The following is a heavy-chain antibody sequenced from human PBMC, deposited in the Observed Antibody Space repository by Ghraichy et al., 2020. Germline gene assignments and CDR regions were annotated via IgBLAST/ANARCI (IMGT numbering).Heavy chain of an antibody. CDR2: ISYDGSEK. D-gene: IGHD1-26*01. Sequence: GESLNISCAASEFTFSTFGMHWVRQAPGKGLEWVAVISYDGSEKYYADSVKGRFAISRDNSKYTLYLQMNSLRVEDTAVYYCAKEGGTYFDSYYYGLNVWGQGTTVTVSS. J-gene: IGHJ6*02. CDR1: EFTFSTFG. CDR3: AKEGGTYFDSYYYGLNV. V-gene: IGHV3-30*18.